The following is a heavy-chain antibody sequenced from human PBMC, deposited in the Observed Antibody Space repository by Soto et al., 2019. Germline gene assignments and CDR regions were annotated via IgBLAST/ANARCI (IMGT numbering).Heavy chain of an antibody. V-gene: IGHV5-51*01. CDR1: GCSFTSYW. CDR2: IYPGDSDT. D-gene: IGHD2-2*02. CDR3: ARYYCSSTSCYTGRGTKYYYYATDV. Sequence: GESLKISCKGSGCSFTSYWIGWVRQMPGKGLEWMGIIYPGDSDTRYSPSFQGQVTISADKSITTAYLQWSSLKASDTAMYYCARYYCSSTSCYTGRGTKYYYYATDVCGHGTTVTVS. J-gene: IGHJ6*02.